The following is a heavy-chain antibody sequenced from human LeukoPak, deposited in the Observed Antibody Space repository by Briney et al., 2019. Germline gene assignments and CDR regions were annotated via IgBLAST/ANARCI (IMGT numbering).Heavy chain of an antibody. D-gene: IGHD3-9*01. CDR3: ARELRYFDWRGSSYYFDY. CDR1: GYTFTSYG. V-gene: IGHV1-18*04. J-gene: IGHJ4*02. CDR2: ISAYNGNT. Sequence: ASVTVSFKASGYTFTSYGISWVRQAPRQGLEWMGWISAYNGNTNYAQKLQGRVTITTDTSTSTAYMKLRSLRSDDTGVYYCARELRYFDWRGSSYYFDYWGQGTLVTVSS.